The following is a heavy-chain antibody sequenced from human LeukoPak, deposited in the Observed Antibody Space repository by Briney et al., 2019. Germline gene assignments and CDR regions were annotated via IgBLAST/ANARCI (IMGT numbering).Heavy chain of an antibody. J-gene: IGHJ6*03. CDR3: ARGPDSSGWEVYPIHYYMDV. Sequence: PGASLRLSCAASGFTFSDYYISWIRQAPGKGLEWVSYISSSGSTIYYADSVKGRFTISRDNAKNSLYLQMNSLRTEDTAVYYCARGPDSSGWEVYPIHYYMDVWGKGTTVTVSS. CDR2: ISSSGSTI. V-gene: IGHV3-11*01. CDR1: GFTFSDYY. D-gene: IGHD6-19*01.